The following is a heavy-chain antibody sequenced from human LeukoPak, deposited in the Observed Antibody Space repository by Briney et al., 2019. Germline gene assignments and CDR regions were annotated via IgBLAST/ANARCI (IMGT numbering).Heavy chain of an antibody. CDR1: GGSISSYY. V-gene: IGHV4-59*08. CDR3: ARTLMIVGVGMDV. CDR2: IYYSGST. J-gene: IGHJ6*02. D-gene: IGHD3-22*01. Sequence: SETLSLTCTVSGGSISSYYWSWIRQPPGKGLEWIGYIYYSGSTNYNPSLKSRVTISVDTSKNQFSLKLSSVTAADTAVYYCARTLMIVGVGMDVRGQGTTVTVSS.